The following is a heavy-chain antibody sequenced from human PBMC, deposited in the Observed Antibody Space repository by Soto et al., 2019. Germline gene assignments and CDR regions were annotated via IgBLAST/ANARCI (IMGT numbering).Heavy chain of an antibody. CDR3: AKTYSSGCPDAFDL. CDR2: IRGSGGST. J-gene: IGHJ3*01. Sequence: EVQLLESGGGLVQPGGSLRLSCAASGFTFSSYAMSWVRQPPGKGLEWVSVIRGSGGSTYYADSVKGRFTISRDNSKITLYLQMNSLRAEDTAVYYCAKTYSSGCPDAFDLGGQGTMVTVSS. CDR1: GFTFSSYA. V-gene: IGHV3-23*01. D-gene: IGHD6-19*01.